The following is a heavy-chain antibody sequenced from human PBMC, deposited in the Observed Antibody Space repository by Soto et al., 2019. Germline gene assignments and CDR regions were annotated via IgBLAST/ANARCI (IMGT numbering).Heavy chain of an antibody. V-gene: IGHV5-10-1*01. CDR3: ARQIYDSDTGPNFQYYFDS. J-gene: IGHJ4*02. D-gene: IGHD3-22*01. CDR1: GYSFAGYW. CDR2: IDPSDSQT. Sequence: GESLKISCMGSGYSFAGYWITWVRQKPGKGLEWMGRIDPSDSQTYHSPSFRGHVTISVTKSITTVFLQWSSLRASDTAMYYCARQIYDSDTGPNFQYYFDSWGQGTPVTVSS.